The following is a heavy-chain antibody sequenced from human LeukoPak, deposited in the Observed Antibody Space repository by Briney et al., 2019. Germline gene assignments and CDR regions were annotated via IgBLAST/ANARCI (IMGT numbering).Heavy chain of an antibody. V-gene: IGHV3-21*01. J-gene: IGHJ4*02. CDR3: ARDLWYSSSWYVFDY. CDR2: ISSSSSYI. D-gene: IGHD6-13*01. Sequence: KPGGSLRLSCAASGFTFSSYGMSWVRQAPGKGLEWVSSISSSSSYIYYADSVKGRFTISRDNAKNSLYLQINSLRAEDTAVYYCARDLWYSSSWYVFDYWGQGTLVTVSS. CDR1: GFTFSSYG.